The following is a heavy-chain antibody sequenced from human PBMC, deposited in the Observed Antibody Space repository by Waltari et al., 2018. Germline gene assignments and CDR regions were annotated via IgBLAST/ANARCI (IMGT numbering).Heavy chain of an antibody. CDR2: ISTGGSTI. CDR3: TPLDY. V-gene: IGHV3-48*02. CDR1: GFGFSNFS. J-gene: IGHJ4*02. Sequence: EVQLIESGGALVQPGGSLRLSCAASGFGFSNFSMTWVRQAPGKGLEWIAYISTGGSTIYYADSVKGRFTISRDNAKNSLYLQMNGLTDEDTAIYYCTPLDYWGRGALVTVSS.